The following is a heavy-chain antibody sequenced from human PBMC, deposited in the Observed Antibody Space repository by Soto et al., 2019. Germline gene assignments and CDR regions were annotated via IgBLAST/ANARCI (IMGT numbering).Heavy chain of an antibody. CDR2: ISGSGGST. CDR3: AKDWGGGGLVDAFDI. D-gene: IGHD2-21*01. Sequence: EVQLLESGGGLVQPGGSLRLSCAASGFTFSSYAMSWVRQAPGKGLEWVSAISGSGGSTYYADSVKGRFTISRDNSKNTLYLQMNSLRAEATAVYYCAKDWGGGGLVDAFDIWGRGTMVAVAS. J-gene: IGHJ3*02. V-gene: IGHV3-23*01. CDR1: GFTFSSYA.